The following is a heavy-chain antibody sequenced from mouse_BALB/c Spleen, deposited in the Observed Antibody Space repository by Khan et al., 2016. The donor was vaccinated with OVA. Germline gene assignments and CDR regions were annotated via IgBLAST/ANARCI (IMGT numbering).Heavy chain of an antibody. J-gene: IGHJ3*01. V-gene: IGHV1-4*01. CDR2: INPSNGYT. CDR3: VRDGAYYRNDGWFAY. Sequence: QVRLQQSGAELARPGASVKMSCKASGYTFTSYTIHWIKLRPGQGLEWIGYINPSNGYTNYNQVFKDKATLTADKSSTTAYMQLNSLTSDDSAVYNWVRDGAYYRNDGWFAYWGQGTLVTVSA. CDR1: GYTFTSYT. D-gene: IGHD2-14*01.